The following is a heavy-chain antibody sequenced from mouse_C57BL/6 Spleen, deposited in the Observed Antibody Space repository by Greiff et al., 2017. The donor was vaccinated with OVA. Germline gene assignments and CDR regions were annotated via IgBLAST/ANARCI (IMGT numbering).Heavy chain of an antibody. V-gene: IGHV1-53*01. J-gene: IGHJ2*01. Sequence: QVHVKQSGPELVKPGASVKLSCKASGYTFTSYWMHWVKQRPGQGLEWIGNINPSNGGTNYNEKFKSKATLTVDKSSSTAYMQLSSLTSEDSAVYYCAREEIYYDYDYWGQGTTLTVSS. CDR2: INPSNGGT. D-gene: IGHD2-4*01. CDR3: AREEIYYDYDY. CDR1: GYTFTSYW.